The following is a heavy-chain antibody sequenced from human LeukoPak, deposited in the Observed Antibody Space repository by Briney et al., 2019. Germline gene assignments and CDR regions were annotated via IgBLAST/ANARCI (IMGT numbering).Heavy chain of an antibody. Sequence: GGSLRLSCAASGFTFSSYSMNWVRQAPGKGLEWVSSISSSSGYIYYADSVKGRFTISRDNAKNSLYLQMNSLRAEDTAVYYCARLPAALYYYYYYMDVWGKGTTVTVSS. CDR2: ISSSSGYI. J-gene: IGHJ6*03. CDR3: ARLPAALYYYYYYMDV. CDR1: GFTFSSYS. D-gene: IGHD2-2*01. V-gene: IGHV3-21*01.